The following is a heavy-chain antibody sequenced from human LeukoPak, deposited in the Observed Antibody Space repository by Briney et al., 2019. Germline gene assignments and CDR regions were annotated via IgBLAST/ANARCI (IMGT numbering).Heavy chain of an antibody. Sequence: PSETLSLTCTVSGGSISSGGYYWSWIRQHPGKGLEWIGYIYYSGSTYYNPSLKSRVTISVDTSKNQFSLKPSSVTAADTAVYYCARVLAYCGGDCYPNWFDPWGQGTLVTVSS. J-gene: IGHJ5*02. V-gene: IGHV4-31*03. D-gene: IGHD2-21*02. CDR3: ARVLAYCGGDCYPNWFDP. CDR1: GGSISSGGYY. CDR2: IYYSGST.